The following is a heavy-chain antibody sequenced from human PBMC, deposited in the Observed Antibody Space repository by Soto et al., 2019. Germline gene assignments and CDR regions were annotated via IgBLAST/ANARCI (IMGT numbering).Heavy chain of an antibody. V-gene: IGHV1-3*01. D-gene: IGHD6-13*01. CDR2: INAGNGNT. CDR1: VYTFTGYA. CDR3: AREKSSRYDH. Sequence: GASVKVSFKASVYTFTGYAMHWVRQAPGQRLEWMGWINAGNGNTKYSQKFQGRVTMTRNTSISTAYMELSSLRSEDTAVYYWAREKSSRYDHWGQGT. J-gene: IGHJ4*02.